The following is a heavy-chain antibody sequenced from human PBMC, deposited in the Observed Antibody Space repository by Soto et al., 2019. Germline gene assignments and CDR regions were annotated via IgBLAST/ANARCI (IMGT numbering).Heavy chain of an antibody. CDR2: IHTDNGDT. CDR1: GYTFTNYA. Sequence: ASVKVSCKASGYTFTNYAIHWVRQAPGQRLEWMGWIHTDNGDTKYSQKFQGRVTITRDTSASTAYLEVSSLRSEDTAVYYCAKQDWYFELWGRGTLVTVSS. D-gene: IGHD2-15*01. J-gene: IGHJ2*01. CDR3: AKQDWYFEL. V-gene: IGHV1-3*04.